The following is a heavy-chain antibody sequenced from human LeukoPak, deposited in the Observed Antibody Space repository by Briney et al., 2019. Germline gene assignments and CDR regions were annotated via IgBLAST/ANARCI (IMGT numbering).Heavy chain of an antibody. Sequence: SATLSLTCTVSGGSISSYYWSWIRQPPGKGLEWIGYIYYSGSTNYNPSLKSRVTISVGTSKNRFSLKLSSVTAADTAVYYCARLRLRYFDWLPFDYYMDVWGKGTTVTVSS. CDR3: ARLRLRYFDWLPFDYYMDV. CDR1: GGSISSYY. CDR2: IYYSGST. D-gene: IGHD3-9*01. V-gene: IGHV4-59*08. J-gene: IGHJ6*03.